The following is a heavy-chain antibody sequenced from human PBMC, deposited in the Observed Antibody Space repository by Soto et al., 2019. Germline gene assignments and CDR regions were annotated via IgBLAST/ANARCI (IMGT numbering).Heavy chain of an antibody. CDR2: IRNSGDRT. D-gene: IGHD4-17*01. J-gene: IGHJ4*01. V-gene: IGHV3-23*01. Sequence: PGGSLRLSCTASGFTFSNYAMGWVRQAPGKGLEWVSGIRNSGDRTYYADSVKGRFTISRDNSKSTLYLQMNSLRSEDTALYYCAKDLTTTVTKGLDCWGHGTLVTVSS. CDR3: AKDLTTTVTKGLDC. CDR1: GFTFSNYA.